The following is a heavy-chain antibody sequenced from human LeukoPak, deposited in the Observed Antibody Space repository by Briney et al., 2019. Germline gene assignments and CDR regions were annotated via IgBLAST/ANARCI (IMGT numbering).Heavy chain of an antibody. CDR1: GGSISSYY. CDR2: IYTSGST. V-gene: IGHV4-4*09. Sequence: SETLSLTCTASGGSISSYYWSWIRQPPGKGLEWIGYIYTSGSTNYNPSLKSRVTISVDTSKNQFSLKLSSVTAADTAVYYCARQIVGATYCDYWGQGTLVTVSS. D-gene: IGHD1-26*01. J-gene: IGHJ4*02. CDR3: ARQIVGATYCDY.